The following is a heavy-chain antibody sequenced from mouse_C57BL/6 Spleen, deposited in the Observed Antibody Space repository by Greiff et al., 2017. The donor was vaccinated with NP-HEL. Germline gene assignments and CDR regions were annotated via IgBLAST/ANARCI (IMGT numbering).Heavy chain of an antibody. CDR3: ARPLGSNLYYFDY. Sequence: QVQLQQSGAELVKPGASVKISCKASGYAFSSYWMNWVKQRPGKGLEWIGQIYPGDGDTNYNGKFKGKATLTADKSSSTAYMQLSSLTSEDSAVYFCARPLGSNLYYFDYWGQGTTLTVSS. CDR2: IYPGDGDT. V-gene: IGHV1-80*01. D-gene: IGHD1-1*01. CDR1: GYAFSSYW. J-gene: IGHJ2*01.